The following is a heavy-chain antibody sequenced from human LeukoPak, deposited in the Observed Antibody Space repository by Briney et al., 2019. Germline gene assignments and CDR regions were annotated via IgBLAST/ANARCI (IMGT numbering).Heavy chain of an antibody. CDR1: GYSFTNYW. J-gene: IGHJ4*02. CDR2: IYPGDSDT. D-gene: IGHD3-22*01. Sequence: THGESLKISCKGSGYSFTNYWIGWVRQMPGKGLEWMGIIYPGDSDTRYSPSFQGHVTISADKSISTAYLQWSSLKASDTAMYYCARTYYYDSSAYYRQFDYWGPGTLVTVSS. CDR3: ARTYYYDSSAYYRQFDY. V-gene: IGHV5-51*01.